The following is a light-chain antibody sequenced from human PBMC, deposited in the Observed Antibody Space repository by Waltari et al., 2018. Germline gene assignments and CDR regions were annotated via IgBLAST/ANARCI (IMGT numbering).Light chain of an antibody. J-gene: IGKJ2*01. CDR1: QSLLHSNEKNY. V-gene: IGKV2-28*01. CDR2: WGS. CDR3: MQALQTPFT. Sequence: DIVMTQSPLSLPVTPGEPASISCRSGQSLLHSNEKNYLVWYLQKPGQSPQLLIFWGSNRASGVPDRFSGSGSGTDFTLNISRVEAEDVGVYYCMQALQTPFTFGQGTKLQIK.